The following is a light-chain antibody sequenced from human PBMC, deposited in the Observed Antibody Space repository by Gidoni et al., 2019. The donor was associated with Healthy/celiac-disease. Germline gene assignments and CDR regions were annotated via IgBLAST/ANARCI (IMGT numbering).Light chain of an antibody. CDR1: QSVSSRY. V-gene: IGKV3-20*01. CDR2: GAS. Sequence: EIVLTQSPGTLSSSPGERATLSCRASQSVSSRYLDWYQQKPGQAPRLLIYGASSRATGIPDRCSGSGAGTDFTLTISRLEPEDFAVYYCQQYGSSPLFTFGHGTKVDIK. CDR3: QQYGSSPLFT. J-gene: IGKJ3*01.